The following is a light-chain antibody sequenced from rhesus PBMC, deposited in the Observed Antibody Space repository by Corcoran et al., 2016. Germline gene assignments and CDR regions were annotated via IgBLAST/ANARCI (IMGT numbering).Light chain of an antibody. CDR2: DAS. CDR1: QGLSNY. CDR3: QQHNRYPLT. Sequence: DIQMSQSPSSLSASVGDRVTITCRSLQGLSNYLAWYQEKPGKAPKRLCYDASNLESGVLSRFSGRGSGKDFTLSMLVLQPEEFEILCLQQHNRYPLTFGGGTKVAIK. J-gene: IGKJ4*01. V-gene: IGKV1S14*01.